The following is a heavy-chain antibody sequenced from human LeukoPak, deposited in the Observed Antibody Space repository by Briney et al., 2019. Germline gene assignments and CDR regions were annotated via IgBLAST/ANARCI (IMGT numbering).Heavy chain of an antibody. V-gene: IGHV4-39*07. Sequence: SETLSLTCTVSGGSISSSSYYWGWLRQPPGKGLEWIGSIYYSGSTYYNPSLKSRVTISVDTSKNQFSLKLSSVSAADTAVYYCARVGDSNYFALYYYYMDVWGKGTTVTVSS. D-gene: IGHD4-11*01. CDR1: GGSISSSSYY. CDR3: ARVGDSNYFALYYYYMDV. CDR2: IYYSGST. J-gene: IGHJ6*03.